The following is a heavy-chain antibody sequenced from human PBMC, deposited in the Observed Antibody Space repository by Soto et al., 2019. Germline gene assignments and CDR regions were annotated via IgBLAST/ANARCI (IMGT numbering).Heavy chain of an antibody. CDR3: AGVKSSRGLGGSDGFDI. Sequence: SVKVSCKASGGTFSSYAISWVRQAPGQGLEWMGGIIPIFGTANYAQKFQGRVTITADESTSTAYMELSSLRSEDTAVYYCAGVKSSRGLGGSDGFDIWGQGTMVTVSS. D-gene: IGHD3-16*01. V-gene: IGHV1-69*13. CDR1: GGTFSSYA. J-gene: IGHJ3*02. CDR2: IIPIFGTA.